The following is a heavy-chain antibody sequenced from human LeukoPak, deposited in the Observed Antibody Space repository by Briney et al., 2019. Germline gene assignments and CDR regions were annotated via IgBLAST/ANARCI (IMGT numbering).Heavy chain of an antibody. V-gene: IGHV1-8*01. J-gene: IGHJ4*02. D-gene: IGHD1-26*01. CDR2: MNPNSGNT. CDR3: ARDLGSAIVVPFHYFDY. Sequence: ASVKVSCKASGYTFTSYDINWVRQATGQGLEWMGWMNPNSGNTGYAQKFQGRVTMTRNTSISTAYMELSSLRSEDTAVYYCARDLGSAIVVPFHYFDYWGQGTLVTVSS. CDR1: GYTFTSYD.